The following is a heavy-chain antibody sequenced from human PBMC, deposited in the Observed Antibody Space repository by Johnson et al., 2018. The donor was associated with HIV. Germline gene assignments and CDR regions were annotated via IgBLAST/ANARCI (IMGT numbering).Heavy chain of an antibody. D-gene: IGHD3-16*01. CDR1: GFTFSSYA. CDR3: ARGSRYTHDNDDVYLLQAFDI. CDR2: ISYDGRDT. V-gene: IGHV3-30*04. Sequence: QVQLVESGGGVVQPGRSLRLSCAASGFTFSSYAMHWVRQAPAKGLEWVAVISYDGRDTYYAASVKGRFTISRDSSKNTLYLQMNTLSADDTAVYYFARGSRYTHDNDDVYLLQAFDIWGQGTMVTVSS. J-gene: IGHJ3*02.